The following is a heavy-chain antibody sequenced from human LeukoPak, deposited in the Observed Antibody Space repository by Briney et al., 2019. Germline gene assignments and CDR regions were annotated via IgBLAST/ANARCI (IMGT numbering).Heavy chain of an antibody. J-gene: IGHJ5*02. CDR1: GGSFSGYY. Sequence: SETLSLTCAVYGGSFSGYYWSWIRQPPGKGLEWIGEINHSGSTNYNPSLKSRVTISVDTSKNQFSLKLSSVTAADTAVYYCARGLPVNTYYYGSGSSARFDPWGQGTLVTVSS. D-gene: IGHD3-10*01. CDR3: ARGLPVNTYYYGSGSSARFDP. V-gene: IGHV4-34*01. CDR2: INHSGST.